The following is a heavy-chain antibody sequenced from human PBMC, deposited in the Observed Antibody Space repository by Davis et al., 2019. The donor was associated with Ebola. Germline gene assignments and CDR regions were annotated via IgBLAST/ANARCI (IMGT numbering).Heavy chain of an antibody. Sequence: GESLKISCAASGFTFSSHWMHWVRQAPGKGLVWVSRINDDGSSITYADSVKGRFTISRDNAKNTLYLQMNSLRAEDTAVYYCARAYCGGDCYSNYYYYGMDVWGQGTTVTVSS. V-gene: IGHV3-74*03. CDR2: INDDGSSI. CDR3: ARAYCGGDCYSNYYYYGMDV. CDR1: GFTFSSHW. D-gene: IGHD2-21*02. J-gene: IGHJ6*02.